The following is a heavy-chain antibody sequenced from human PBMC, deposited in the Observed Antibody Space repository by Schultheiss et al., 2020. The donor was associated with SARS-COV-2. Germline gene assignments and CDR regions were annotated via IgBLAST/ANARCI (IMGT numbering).Heavy chain of an antibody. CDR2: IIPIFGTA. CDR1: GYTFTSYG. CDR3: TSLYDFWSGWGHAFDI. D-gene: IGHD3-3*01. J-gene: IGHJ3*02. V-gene: IGHV1-69*13. Sequence: SVKVSCKASGYTFTSYGISWVRQAPGQGLEWMGGIIPIFGTANYAQKFQGRVTITADESTSTAYMELSSLRSEDTAVYYCTSLYDFWSGWGHAFDIWGQGTMVTVSS.